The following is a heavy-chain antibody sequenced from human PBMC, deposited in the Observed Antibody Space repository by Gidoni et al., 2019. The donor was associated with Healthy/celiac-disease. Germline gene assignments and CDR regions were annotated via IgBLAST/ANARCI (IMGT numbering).Heavy chain of an antibody. D-gene: IGHD1-26*01. CDR2: ISYDGSNK. V-gene: IGHV3-30*18. Sequence: QVQLVESGGGVVQPGRSLRLSCAASGFTFSSYGMHWVRQAPGKGLEWVAVISYDGSNKYYADSVKGRFTISRDNSKNTLYLQMNSLRAEDTAVYYCAKGASIVGATTYWGQGTLVTVSS. CDR3: AKGASIVGATTY. CDR1: GFTFSSYG. J-gene: IGHJ4*02.